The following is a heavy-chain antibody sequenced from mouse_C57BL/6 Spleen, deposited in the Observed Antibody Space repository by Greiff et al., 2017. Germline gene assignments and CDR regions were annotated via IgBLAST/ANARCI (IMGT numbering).Heavy chain of an antibody. Sequence: QVHVKQPGAELVKPGASVKLSCKASGYTFTSYWMQWVKQRPGQGLEWIGEIDPSDSYTNYNQKFKGKATLTVDTSSSTAYMQLSSLTSEDSAVYYCARRYPYYYAMDYWGQGTSVTVSS. J-gene: IGHJ4*01. CDR2: IDPSDSYT. D-gene: IGHD2-14*01. V-gene: IGHV1-50*01. CDR1: GYTFTSYW. CDR3: ARRYPYYYAMDY.